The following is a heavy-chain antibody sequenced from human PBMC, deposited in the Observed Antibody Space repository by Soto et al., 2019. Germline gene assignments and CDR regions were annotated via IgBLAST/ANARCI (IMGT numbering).Heavy chain of an antibody. Sequence: SVKLSCQASGRTFSSYAISWVRQAPGQGLEGMGGIVPILGTPNYAQKLQGRVTLTADETTSTAYMEVSSLRSEDTAGYYCARFTYYYHSSGSCYFDYSGQAPLGPVSS. D-gene: IGHD3-22*01. CDR2: IVPILGTP. V-gene: IGHV1-69*13. CDR1: GRTFSSYA. J-gene: IGHJ4*02. CDR3: ARFTYYYHSSGSCYFDY.